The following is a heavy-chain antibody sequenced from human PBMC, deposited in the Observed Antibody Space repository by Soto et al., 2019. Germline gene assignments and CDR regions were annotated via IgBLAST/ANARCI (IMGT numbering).Heavy chain of an antibody. D-gene: IGHD1-26*01. V-gene: IGHV2-26*01. CDR1: GFSLSKARMG. Sequence: SGPTLVNPTQTLTLTCTVSGFSLSKARMGVSWIRQPPGKALEWLAHIFWNDERSYNTSLKSRLTISRGTSKSQVVLTMTNVDPVDTGTYFCARALREGLPIYYFDSWGQGTLVTVSS. J-gene: IGHJ4*02. CDR3: ARALREGLPIYYFDS. CDR2: IFWNDER.